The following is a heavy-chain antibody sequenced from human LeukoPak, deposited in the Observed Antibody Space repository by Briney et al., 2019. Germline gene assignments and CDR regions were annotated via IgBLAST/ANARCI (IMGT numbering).Heavy chain of an antibody. CDR3: ARGRRRYYYDSSGYYFKHDAFDI. D-gene: IGHD3-22*01. CDR2: MYNTGST. CDR1: GGSISSYH. V-gene: IGHV4-59*12. J-gene: IGHJ3*02. Sequence: SGPTLVNPSETLSLTCTVSGGSISSYHWTWMRQAPGKGLEWIGYMYNTGSTNYNPSLKSRVTISAETSKNQFSLKLSSVTAADTAVYYCARGRRRYYYDSSGYYFKHDAFDIWGQGTMVTVSS.